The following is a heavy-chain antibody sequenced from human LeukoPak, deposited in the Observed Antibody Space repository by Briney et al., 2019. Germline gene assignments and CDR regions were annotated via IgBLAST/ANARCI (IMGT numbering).Heavy chain of an antibody. J-gene: IGHJ4*02. D-gene: IGHD4-17*01. CDR2: IYYSGSA. V-gene: IGHV4-59*12. CDR3: ASELRGKYYFDY. Sequence: SETLSLTCTVSGGSISSYYWSWIRQPPGKGLGWIGYIYYSGSANYNPSLKSRVTISVDTSKNQFSLKLSSVTAADTAVYYCASELRGKYYFDYWGQGTLVTVSS. CDR1: GGSISSYY.